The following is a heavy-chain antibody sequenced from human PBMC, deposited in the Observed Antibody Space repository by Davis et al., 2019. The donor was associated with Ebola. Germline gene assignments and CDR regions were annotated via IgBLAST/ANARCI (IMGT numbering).Heavy chain of an antibody. V-gene: IGHV1-69*13. D-gene: IGHD3-22*01. Sequence: SVKVSCKASGYTFTSYGISWVRQAPGQGLEWMGGIIPIFGTANYAQKFQGRVTITADESTSTAYMELSSLRSEDTAVYYCANNYYDSSGYYYPLDYWGQGTLVTVSS. CDR2: IIPIFGTA. CDR3: ANNYYDSSGYYYPLDY. J-gene: IGHJ4*02. CDR1: GYTFTSYG.